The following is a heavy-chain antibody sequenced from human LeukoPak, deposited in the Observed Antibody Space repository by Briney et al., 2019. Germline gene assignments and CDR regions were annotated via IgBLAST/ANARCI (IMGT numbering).Heavy chain of an antibody. D-gene: IGHD3-9*01. CDR2: MNPNSGHT. J-gene: IGHJ2*01. V-gene: IGHV1-8*02. Sequence: ASVKVSCKASGYTFTGYYMHWVRQAPGQGLEWMGWMNPNSGHTVFAQNLQGRVTMTRNTPTSTAYMELSSLRSEDTAVYYCARANYDPLTGNWYFDLWGRGTLVTVSS. CDR3: ARANYDPLTGNWYFDL. CDR1: GYTFTGYY.